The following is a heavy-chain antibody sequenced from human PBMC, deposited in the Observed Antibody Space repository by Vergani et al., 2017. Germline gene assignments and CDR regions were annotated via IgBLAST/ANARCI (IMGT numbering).Heavy chain of an antibody. CDR3: ARNYYGSGKYYYYGMDV. CDR1: GFTFSSYW. Sequence: EVQLVESGGGLVQPGGSLRLSCAASGFTFSSYWMSWVRQAPGEGLEWVANIKQDGSEKYYVDSVKGRFTICRDNAKNSLYLQMNSLRAEDTAVYYCARNYYGSGKYYYYGMDVWGQETTVTVSS. CDR2: IKQDGSEK. V-gene: IGHV3-7*01. D-gene: IGHD3-10*01. J-gene: IGHJ6*02.